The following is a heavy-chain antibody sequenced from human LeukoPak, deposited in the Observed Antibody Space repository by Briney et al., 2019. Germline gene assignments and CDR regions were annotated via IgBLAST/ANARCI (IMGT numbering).Heavy chain of an antibody. D-gene: IGHD6-13*01. V-gene: IGHV3-23*01. Sequence: GRSLRLSCAASGFTFSSYAMSWVRQAPGKGLEWVSAISGSGGSTYYADSVKGRFTISRDNSKNTLYLQMNSLRAEDTAVYYCARKVVAAATFLLDPWGQGTLVTVSS. CDR1: GFTFSSYA. CDR3: ARKVVAAATFLLDP. J-gene: IGHJ5*02. CDR2: ISGSGGST.